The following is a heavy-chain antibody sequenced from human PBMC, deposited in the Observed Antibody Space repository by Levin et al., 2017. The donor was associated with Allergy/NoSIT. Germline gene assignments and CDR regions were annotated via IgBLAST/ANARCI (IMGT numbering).Heavy chain of an antibody. V-gene: IGHV1-69*13. D-gene: IGHD2-15*01. CDR1: GGTFHSFA. CDR3: AREVVPHEPAFDI. CDR2: ITPMFGAS. Sequence: PVASVKVSCKTSGGTFHSFAMHWVRQAPGQGLEWMGTITPMFGASNYAPRFQGRLTITADESTGTAYMELNSLTSADTALYFCAREVVPHEPAFDIWGQGTMITVSS. J-gene: IGHJ3*02.